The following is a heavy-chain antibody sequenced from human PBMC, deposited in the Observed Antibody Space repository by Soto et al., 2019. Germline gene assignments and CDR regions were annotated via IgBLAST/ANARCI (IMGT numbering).Heavy chain of an antibody. Sequence: QVQLVQSGAEVKKPGASVKVSCKASGYTFTSYTLHWVRQAPGQRLEWMGWINTGNGNTKYSKKFQGRVTITRDTSASTAYLELSSLRSEDTAVYYCARGDTMVRGVIIDYFDYWGQGTLVTVSS. CDR2: INTGNGNT. V-gene: IGHV1-3*04. D-gene: IGHD3-10*01. J-gene: IGHJ4*02. CDR1: GYTFTSYT. CDR3: ARGDTMVRGVIIDYFDY.